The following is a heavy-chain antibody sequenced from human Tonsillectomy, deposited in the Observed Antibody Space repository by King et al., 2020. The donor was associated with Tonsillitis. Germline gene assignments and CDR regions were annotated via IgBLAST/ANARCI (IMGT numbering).Heavy chain of an antibody. Sequence: EVQLVESGGGLVQPGGSLRLSCAASGFTFSSYAMSWVRPASGKGLEWGSALSGSGGGTYYADSVKGRFTISRDNSKNTLYLQMNSLRAEDTAVYYCATGNDYGDYVDAFDIWGQGTMVTVSS. CDR2: LSGSGGGT. CDR3: ATGNDYGDYVDAFDI. CDR1: GFTFSSYA. D-gene: IGHD4-17*01. J-gene: IGHJ3*02. V-gene: IGHV3-23*04.